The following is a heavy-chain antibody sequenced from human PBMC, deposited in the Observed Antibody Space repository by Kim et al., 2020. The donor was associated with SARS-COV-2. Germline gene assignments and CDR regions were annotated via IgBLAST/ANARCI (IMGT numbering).Heavy chain of an antibody. V-gene: IGHV1-18*04. CDR3: ARLAHYIVVVTAIHPDFDY. J-gene: IGHJ4*02. CDR1: GYTFTSYG. CDR2: ISAYNGNT. Sequence: ASVKVSCKASGYTFTSYGISWVRQAPGQGLEWMGWISAYNGNTNYAQKLQGRVTMTTDTSTSTAYMELRSLRSDDTAVYYCARLAHYIVVVTAIHPDFDYWGQGTLVTVSS. D-gene: IGHD2-21*02.